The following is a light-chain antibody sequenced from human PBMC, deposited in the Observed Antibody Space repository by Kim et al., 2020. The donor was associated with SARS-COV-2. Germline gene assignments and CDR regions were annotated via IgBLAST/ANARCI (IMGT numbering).Light chain of an antibody. CDR1: QSIGSW. Sequence: ASVGDRVTIPCRAIQSIGSWLAWYQQRPGEVPKLLISAASTWQSGVPSRFSGSGSGTDFTLTISSLQPEDFATYYCQQANGFQLTFGQGTRLEIK. CDR2: AAS. CDR3: QQANGFQLT. V-gene: IGKV1-12*01. J-gene: IGKJ5*01.